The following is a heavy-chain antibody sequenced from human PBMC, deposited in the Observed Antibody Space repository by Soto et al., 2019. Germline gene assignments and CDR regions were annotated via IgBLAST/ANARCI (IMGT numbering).Heavy chain of an antibody. CDR3: ARWSSAFDH. J-gene: IGHJ4*02. Sequence: VQVVESGGGLVKPGGSLRLSCTASGFTFSDYYMGWVRKAPGKGLEWISYLSQSSTAIYYADSVRGRFTISRDDAENSLFLQMSSLTAEDTAMYYCARWSSAFDHWGQGTPVTVSS. CDR1: GFTFSDYY. CDR2: LSQSSTAI. V-gene: IGHV3-11*01.